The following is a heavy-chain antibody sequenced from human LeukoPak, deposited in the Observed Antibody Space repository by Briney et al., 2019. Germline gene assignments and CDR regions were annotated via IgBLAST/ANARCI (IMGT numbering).Heavy chain of an antibody. J-gene: IGHJ6*02. Sequence: SSETLSLTCTVSGGSISSSSYYWGWIRQPPVKGLEWIGSIYYSGSTNYNPSLKSRVTISVDTSKNQFSLKLSSVTAADTAVYYCARVRSDILTGDYTYYYYGMDVWGQGTTVTVSS. V-gene: IGHV4-39*07. CDR1: GGSISSSSYY. CDR3: ARVRSDILTGDYTYYYYGMDV. D-gene: IGHD3-9*01. CDR2: IYYSGST.